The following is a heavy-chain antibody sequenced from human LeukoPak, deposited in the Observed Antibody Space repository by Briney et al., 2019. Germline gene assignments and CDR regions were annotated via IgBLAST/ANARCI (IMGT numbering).Heavy chain of an antibody. CDR3: ARGPLVIPVAEYYFDY. Sequence: PGGSLRLSCAASAFTFSTYGMNWVRQAPGKGLEWLSYISGSSSTIYYADSVKGRFTISRDNAKSSLYLQMNSLRAEDTAVYYCARGPLVIPVAEYYFDYWGQGTLVTVSS. CDR2: ISGSSSTI. CDR1: AFTFSTYG. D-gene: IGHD2-2*01. J-gene: IGHJ4*02. V-gene: IGHV3-48*04.